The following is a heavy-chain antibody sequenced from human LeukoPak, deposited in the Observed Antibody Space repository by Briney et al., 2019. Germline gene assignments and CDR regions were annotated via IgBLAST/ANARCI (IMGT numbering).Heavy chain of an antibody. CDR3: AKALSSSFYYFDL. Sequence: GGSLRLSCAASGFTFNYYAMTWVRQVPGKGLEWVSVTSGNGGSTYYADSVKGRFTISRDNSRNTLYLQMNSLRAEDTAVYYCAKALSSSFYYFDLGGRGTLVTVSS. J-gene: IGHJ2*01. CDR1: GFTFNYYA. V-gene: IGHV3-23*01. CDR2: TSGNGGST. D-gene: IGHD3-16*02.